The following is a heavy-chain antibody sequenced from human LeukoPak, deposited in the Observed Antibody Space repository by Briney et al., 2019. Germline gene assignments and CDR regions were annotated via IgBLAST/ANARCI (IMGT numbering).Heavy chain of an antibody. J-gene: IGHJ4*02. CDR2: ISGSGSYT. V-gene: IGHV3-11*06. CDR3: ARVGSIAAAGTPDY. Sequence: PGVSLRLSCAASGFTFSDYYMTWIRQAPGKGLEWLSYISGSGSYTNYADSVKGRFTTSRDNAKNSLYLQMNSLRAEDTAVYYCARVGSIAAAGTPDYWGQGTLVTVSS. CDR1: GFTFSDYY. D-gene: IGHD6-13*01.